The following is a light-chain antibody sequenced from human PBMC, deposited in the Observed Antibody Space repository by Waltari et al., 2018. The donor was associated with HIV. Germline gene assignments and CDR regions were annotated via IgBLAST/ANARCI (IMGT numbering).Light chain of an antibody. V-gene: IGKV6-21*01. CDR3: HQSSSLPQS. CDR1: QSIGSG. J-gene: IGKJ2*03. CDR2: YAS. Sequence: EIVLTQSPDFQSVTPKEKVTITCRASQSIGSGLHWYQQKPDQSPKLLIKYASESYSGVASRFSGSGSGTDFTLTSNSLEGEDAATYYCHQSSSLPQSFGQGTKLEIK.